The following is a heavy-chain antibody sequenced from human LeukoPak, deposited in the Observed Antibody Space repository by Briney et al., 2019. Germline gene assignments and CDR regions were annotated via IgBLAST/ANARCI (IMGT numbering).Heavy chain of an antibody. CDR1: GFTVSSNY. D-gene: IGHD3-3*01. CDR3: ARDQGYDFWSGYYTGIL. V-gene: IGHV3-53*01. Sequence: PGGSLRLSCAASGFTVSSNYMSWVRQAPGKGLEWVSVIYGGGSTYYADSVKGRFTISRDNAKNSLYLQMNSLRAEDTAVYYCARDQGYDFWSGYYTGILWGQGTLVTVSS. CDR2: IYGGGST. J-gene: IGHJ4*02.